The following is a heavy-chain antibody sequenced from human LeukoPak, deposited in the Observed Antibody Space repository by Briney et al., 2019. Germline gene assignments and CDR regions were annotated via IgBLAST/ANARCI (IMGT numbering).Heavy chain of an antibody. CDR1: GSTFSSCG. Sequence: GGSLRLSCEASGSTFSSCGMHWVRQAPGKGLEWVAYTRYDGSDKYYIDSVKGRFTIARDNSKKTLYLQMTSLRPDDTAVYFCAKDEGVGASYFDYWGQGTLVAVSS. CDR2: TRYDGSDK. V-gene: IGHV3-30*02. J-gene: IGHJ4*02. D-gene: IGHD1-26*01. CDR3: AKDEGVGASYFDY.